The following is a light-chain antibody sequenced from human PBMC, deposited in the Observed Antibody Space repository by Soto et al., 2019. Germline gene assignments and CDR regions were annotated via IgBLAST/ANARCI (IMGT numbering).Light chain of an antibody. V-gene: IGLV2-11*01. Sequence: ALTQPRSVSGSPGQSVTISCTGTSSDVGSSNYVSWYQHHPGKAPKLIIYDVSQRPSGVPDRFSGSKSGNTASLTIFGLQAEDEADYHCCSYAGSYFMIFGGGTQLTVL. CDR3: CSYAGSYFMI. CDR1: SSDVGSSNY. CDR2: DVS. J-gene: IGLJ2*01.